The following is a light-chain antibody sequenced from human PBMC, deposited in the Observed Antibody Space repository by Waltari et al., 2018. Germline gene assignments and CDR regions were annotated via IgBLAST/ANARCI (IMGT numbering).Light chain of an antibody. CDR3: MIWHSSAVV. Sequence: QAVLTQPSSLSASPGASASLTCTLRSDINVGTYKIYWYQQKPGSPPQYLLRYKSDSDKQQGSGVPSRFSGFKDASANAGILLISGPQSEDEADYYCMIWHSSAVVFGGGTKLTVL. V-gene: IGLV5-45*03. CDR1: SDINVGTYK. J-gene: IGLJ2*01. CDR2: YKSDSDK.